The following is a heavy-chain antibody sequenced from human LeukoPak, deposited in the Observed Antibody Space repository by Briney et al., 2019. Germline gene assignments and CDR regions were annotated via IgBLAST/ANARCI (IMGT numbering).Heavy chain of an antibody. V-gene: IGHV3-7*01. Sequence: GGSLRLSCAASGFTFSSYWMNWVRQAPGMGLEWVAKIKQDGSEKYYVDSVKGQFTISRDNAKNSLYLQMNTLRAEDTALYYCARVSYYPHDAFDIWGQGTMVTVSS. CDR1: GFTFSSYW. D-gene: IGHD2-8*01. CDR3: ARVSYYPHDAFDI. CDR2: IKQDGSEK. J-gene: IGHJ3*02.